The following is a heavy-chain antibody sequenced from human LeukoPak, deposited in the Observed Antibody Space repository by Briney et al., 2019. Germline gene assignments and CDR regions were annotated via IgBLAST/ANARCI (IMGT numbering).Heavy chain of an antibody. Sequence: GGSLRLSRAASGFTFSSYAMHWVRQAPGKGLEWVAVISYDGSNKYYADSVKGRFTISRDNSKNTLYLQMNSLRAEDTAVYYCARVVGNYYGSGSSYNWFDPWGQGTLVTVSS. D-gene: IGHD3-10*01. CDR2: ISYDGSNK. V-gene: IGHV3-30-3*01. CDR3: ARVVGNYYGSGSSYNWFDP. CDR1: GFTFSSYA. J-gene: IGHJ5*02.